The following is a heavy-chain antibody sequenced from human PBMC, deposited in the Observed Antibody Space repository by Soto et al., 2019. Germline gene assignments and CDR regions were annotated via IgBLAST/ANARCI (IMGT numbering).Heavy chain of an antibody. V-gene: IGHV3-23*01. CDR2: ISGGGGGT. D-gene: IGHD3-3*01. Sequence: EVQLLESGGGLVQPGGSLRLSCAASSLTITTYAMSWVRQAPGKGLEWVSTISGGGGGTNYADSVKGRFTISRDNSKKTLYLQMNSLRADDTAVYYCAKDGRVLEWLPNNALDIGGHGTMVTVSS. J-gene: IGHJ3*02. CDR3: AKDGRVLEWLPNNALDI. CDR1: SLTITTYA.